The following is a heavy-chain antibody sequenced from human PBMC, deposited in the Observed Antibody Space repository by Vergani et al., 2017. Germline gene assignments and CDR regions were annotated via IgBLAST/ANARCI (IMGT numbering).Heavy chain of an antibody. CDR2: MYTGGTT. CDR3: TIGVMDFYDSSGHQARDY. D-gene: IGHD3-22*01. Sequence: DVQLVESGGGLVQPGGSLKLSCAASGFIVSDNYMTWVRQAPGKGLEWVSIMYTGGTTDYADTVKGRFTVSTGTSKNFLYLQMNNLRAEDTAVYYCTIGVMDFYDSSGHQARDYWGQGTLVTVSS. CDR1: GFIVSDNY. J-gene: IGHJ4*02. V-gene: IGHV3-66*02.